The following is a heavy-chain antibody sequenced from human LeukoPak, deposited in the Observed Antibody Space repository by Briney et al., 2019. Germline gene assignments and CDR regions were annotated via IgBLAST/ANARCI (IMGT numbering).Heavy chain of an antibody. Sequence: ASVKVSCKASGYSFTSYYIHWVRQAPGQGLEWMGIINPSGGSTSYTQNFRGRVTMTRDTSTSTVYMELSRLRSEDTAVYYCARGKAEHIVVVTAINGAWFDPWGQGTLVTVSS. J-gene: IGHJ5*02. V-gene: IGHV1-46*01. CDR2: INPSGGST. D-gene: IGHD2-21*02. CDR3: ARGKAEHIVVVTAINGAWFDP. CDR1: GYSFTSYY.